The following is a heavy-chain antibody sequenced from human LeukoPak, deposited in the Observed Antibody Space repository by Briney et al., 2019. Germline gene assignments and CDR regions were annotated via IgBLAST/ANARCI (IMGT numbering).Heavy chain of an antibody. D-gene: IGHD3-3*01. J-gene: IGHJ4*02. CDR1: GFTFSSYW. V-gene: IGHV3-74*01. CDR2: INTDGSST. Sequence: PGRSLRLSCAASGFTFSSYWMHWVRQAPGKGLVWVSRINTDGSSTSYADSVKGRFTISRDNAKNTLYLQMNSLRAEDTAVYYCVAYYDFWSGSFDYWGQGTLVTVSS. CDR3: VAYYDFWSGSFDY.